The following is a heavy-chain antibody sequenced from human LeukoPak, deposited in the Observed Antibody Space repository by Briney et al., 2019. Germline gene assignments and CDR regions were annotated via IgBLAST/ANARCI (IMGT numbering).Heavy chain of an antibody. J-gene: IGHJ1*01. Sequence: ASVKVSCKASGGTFSSYAISWVRQAPGQGLEWMGGIIPIFGTANYAQKFQGRVAITADKSTSTAYMELSSLRSEDTAVYYCARDGSSWSAEYFQHWGQGTLVTVSS. D-gene: IGHD6-13*01. CDR3: ARDGSSWSAEYFQH. V-gene: IGHV1-69*06. CDR2: IIPIFGTA. CDR1: GGTFSSYA.